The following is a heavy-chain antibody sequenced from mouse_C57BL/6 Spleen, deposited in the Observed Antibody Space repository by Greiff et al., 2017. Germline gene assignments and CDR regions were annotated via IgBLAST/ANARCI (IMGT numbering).Heavy chain of an antibody. J-gene: IGHJ1*03. CDR3: TTLEYSDNYYFDG. Sequence: VQLQQSGAELVRPGASVKMSCTASGFNFKDDYMHWVKQRPEQGLEWIGWIDPVNGDTEYASKFQGKATITADTSSNTAYLQLSSLTSVYTAVSDCTTLEYSDNYYFDGWGTGTTVTVSS. CDR2: IDPVNGDT. D-gene: IGHD2-13*01. CDR1: GFNFKDDY. V-gene: IGHV14-4*01.